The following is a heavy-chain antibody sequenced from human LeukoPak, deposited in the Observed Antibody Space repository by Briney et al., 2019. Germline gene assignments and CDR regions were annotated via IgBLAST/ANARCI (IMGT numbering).Heavy chain of an antibody. CDR2: IWYDGSNK. V-gene: IGHV3-33*08. D-gene: IGHD3-22*01. CDR3: ARDDSSGYYYSFDY. J-gene: IGHJ4*02. Sequence: GGSLRLSCAASGFTFSSYGMHWVRQAPGKGLEWVAVIWYDGSNKYYADSVKGRFTISRDNSKNTLYLQMNSLRAEDTAVYYCARDDSSGYYYSFDYWGQGTLVTVSS. CDR1: GFTFSSYG.